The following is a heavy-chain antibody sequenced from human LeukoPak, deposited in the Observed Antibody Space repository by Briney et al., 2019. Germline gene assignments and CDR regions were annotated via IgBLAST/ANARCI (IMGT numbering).Heavy chain of an antibody. Sequence: GESLKISCKGSGYSFTSYWIGWVRQMPGKGLEWMGIIYPGDSDTRYSPSFQGQVTISAEKSISTACLESRGLTASDTAMYYCASTKKGMATAGFDYWGQGTLVTVSS. J-gene: IGHJ4*02. CDR2: IYPGDSDT. CDR3: ASTKKGMATAGFDY. D-gene: IGHD5-24*01. V-gene: IGHV5-51*01. CDR1: GYSFTSYW.